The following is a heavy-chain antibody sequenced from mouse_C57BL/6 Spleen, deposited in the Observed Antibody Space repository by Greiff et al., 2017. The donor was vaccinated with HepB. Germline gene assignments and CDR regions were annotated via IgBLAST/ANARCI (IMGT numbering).Heavy chain of an antibody. CDR2: INPSTGGT. D-gene: IGHD1-1*01. V-gene: IGHV1-42*01. J-gene: IGHJ2*01. CDR3: ARRYYGSSYSDFDY. CDR1: GYSFTGYY. Sequence: EVQLVESGPELVKPGASVKISCKASGYSFTGYYMNWVKQSPEKSLEWIGEINPSTGGTTYNQKFKAKATLTVDKSSSTAYMQLKSLTSEDSAVYYCARRYYGSSYSDFDYWGQGTTLTVSS.